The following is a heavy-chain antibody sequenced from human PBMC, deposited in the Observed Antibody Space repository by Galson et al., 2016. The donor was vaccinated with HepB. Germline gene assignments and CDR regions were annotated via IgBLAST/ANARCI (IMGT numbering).Heavy chain of an antibody. V-gene: IGHV3-21*01. D-gene: IGHD3-10*01. CDR1: GFTFSSYS. CDR3: AREISMVRGVIITGYYNYMNV. CDR2: ISSGSSYI. J-gene: IGHJ6*03. Sequence: SLRLSCAASGFTFSSYSMNWVRQAPGKGLEWVSSISSGSSYIYYADSVKGRFTISRDNAKNSLYLQMNSLRAEDTAVYYSAREISMVRGVIITGYYNYMNVWGKGTTVTVSS.